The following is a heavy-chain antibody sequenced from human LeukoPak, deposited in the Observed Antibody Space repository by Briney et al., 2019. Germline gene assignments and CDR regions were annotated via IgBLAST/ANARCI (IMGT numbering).Heavy chain of an antibody. V-gene: IGHV4-59*01. CDR1: GGSISSYY. Sequence: SETLSLTCTVSGGSISSYYWSWIRQPPGKGLEWIGYIYYSGSTNYNPSLKSRVTISVDTSKNQSSLKLSSVTAADTAVYYCARGALVYFDYWGQGTLVTVSS. J-gene: IGHJ4*02. CDR3: ARGALVYFDY. CDR2: IYYSGST.